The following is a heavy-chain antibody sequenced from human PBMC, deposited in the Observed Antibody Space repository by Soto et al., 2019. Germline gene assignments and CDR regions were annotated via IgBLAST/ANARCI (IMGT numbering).Heavy chain of an antibody. Sequence: GGSLRLSCAASGFTFSSYGMHWVRQAPGKGLEWVAVISYDGRNKYYADSVKGRFTISRDNSKNTLYLQMNSLRADDTAVYFCAKNPIILSGWTFYFDYWGHVTLVTVPS. V-gene: IGHV3-30*18. D-gene: IGHD6-19*01. CDR3: AKNPIILSGWTFYFDY. J-gene: IGHJ4*01. CDR1: GFTFSSYG. CDR2: ISYDGRNK.